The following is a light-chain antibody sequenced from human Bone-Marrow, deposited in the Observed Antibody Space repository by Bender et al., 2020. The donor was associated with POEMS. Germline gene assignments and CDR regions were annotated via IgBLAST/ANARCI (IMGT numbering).Light chain of an antibody. Sequence: QSVLTQPPSASGTPGQRVTISCSGSNSNIGTNAVNWYQQFPGPAPKLLIYSDNQRPSGVPDRFCAFKSGTSASLAISGVQSEDEADYYCAAWDAGRSGEMFSRETKL. CDR3: AAWDAGRSGEM. CDR1: NSNIGTNA. CDR2: SDN. J-gene: IGLJ3*02. V-gene: IGLV1-44*01.